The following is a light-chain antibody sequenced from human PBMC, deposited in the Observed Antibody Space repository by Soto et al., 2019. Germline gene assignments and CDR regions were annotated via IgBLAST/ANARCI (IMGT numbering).Light chain of an antibody. V-gene: IGLV2-14*01. CDR3: CSYTSSSTGVV. CDR1: SSDVGGYNY. Sequence: QSVLTQPASVSGSPGQSITISCTGTSSDVGGYNYVSWYQQHPGKAPKLMIYDVSNRPSGVSNRFSGSKSGNTASLTISGLQAEDEADYYCCSYTSSSTGVVFGGGTKVTVL. J-gene: IGLJ2*01. CDR2: DVS.